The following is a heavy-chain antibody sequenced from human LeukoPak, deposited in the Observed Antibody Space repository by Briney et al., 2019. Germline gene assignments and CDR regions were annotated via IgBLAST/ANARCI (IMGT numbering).Heavy chain of an antibody. CDR3: AKVHGSGSYYNGPTDY. D-gene: IGHD3-10*01. CDR1: GFTFSSYG. J-gene: IGHJ4*02. Sequence: PGGSLRLSCAASGFTFSSYGMSWVRQAPGKGLEWVSAISGSGGSTYYADSVKGRFTISRDNSKNTLYLQMNSLRAEDTAVYYCAKVHGSGSYYNGPTDYWGQGTLVTVSS. CDR2: ISGSGGST. V-gene: IGHV3-23*01.